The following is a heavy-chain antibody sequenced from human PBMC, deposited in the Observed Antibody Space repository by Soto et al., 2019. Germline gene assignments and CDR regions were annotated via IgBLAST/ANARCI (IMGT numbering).Heavy chain of an antibody. V-gene: IGHV4-59*01. CDR2: IYYSGST. CDR1: GGTISSYY. CDR3: ARAGTTMVRGVISGWFDP. D-gene: IGHD3-10*01. Sequence: SETLSLTCTVSGGTISSYYWSWIRQPPGKGLEWIGYIYYSGSTNYNPSLKSRVTISVDTSKNQFSLKLSSVTAADTAVYYCARAGTTMVRGVISGWFDPWGQGTLVTVSS. J-gene: IGHJ5*02.